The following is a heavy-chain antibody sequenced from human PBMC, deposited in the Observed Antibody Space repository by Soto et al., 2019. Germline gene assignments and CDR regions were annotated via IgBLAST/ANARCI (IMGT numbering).Heavy chain of an antibody. V-gene: IGHV3-7*01. J-gene: IGHJ4*02. CDR3: ARDPTVIDY. CDR1: GFTFSSHW. CDR2: IKEDGSEK. Sequence: GSLRLSGAASGFTFSSHWMSWVRQAPGKGLEWVANIKEDGSEKYYVDSVKGRFTISRDNAKKSLYLQMNSLRAEDTAVYYCARDPTVIDYWGQGTLVTVSS.